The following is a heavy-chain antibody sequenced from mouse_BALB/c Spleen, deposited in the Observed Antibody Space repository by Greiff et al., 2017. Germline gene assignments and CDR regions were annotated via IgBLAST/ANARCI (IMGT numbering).Heavy chain of an antibody. J-gene: IGHJ4*01. CDR2: ISSGGSYT. V-gene: IGHV5-6*02. D-gene: IGHD1-1*01. Sequence: DVMLVESGGDLVKPGGSLKLSCAASGFTFSSYGMSWVRQTPDKRLEWVATISSGGSYTYYPDSVKGRFTISRDNAKNTLYLQMSSLKSEDTAMYYCARQLRHYGTGPSYAMDYWGQGTSVTVSS. CDR3: ARQLRHYGTGPSYAMDY. CDR1: GFTFSSYG.